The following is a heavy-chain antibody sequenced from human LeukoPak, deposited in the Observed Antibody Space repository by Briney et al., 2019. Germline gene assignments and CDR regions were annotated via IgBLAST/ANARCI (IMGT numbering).Heavy chain of an antibody. CDR1: GYTFTSYD. V-gene: IGHV1-8*01. Sequence: ASVNVSCKASGYTFTSYDINWVRQATGQGLEWMGWXNXNSGNTGYSXKFQGRVTMTRNTSISTAYMELSSLRAEDTAVYYCAXDGGYCSXXXXXRDHSIWGQGTMVTVSS. J-gene: IGHJ3*02. D-gene: IGHD2-2*03. CDR3: AXDGGYCSXXXXXRDHSI. CDR2: XNXNSGNT.